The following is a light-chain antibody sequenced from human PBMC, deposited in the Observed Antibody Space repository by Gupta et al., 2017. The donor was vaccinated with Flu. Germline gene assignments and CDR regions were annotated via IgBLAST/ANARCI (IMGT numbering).Light chain of an antibody. CDR2: GNS. Sequence: APEERGTIACTGSSSNIGAGYDVHWYQQLPGTAPKLLIYGNSNRPSGVPDRFSGSKSGTSASLAITGLQAEDEADYYCQSYDSSLSGWVFGGGTKLTVL. V-gene: IGLV1-40*01. CDR1: SSNIGAGYD. J-gene: IGLJ3*02. CDR3: QSYDSSLSGWV.